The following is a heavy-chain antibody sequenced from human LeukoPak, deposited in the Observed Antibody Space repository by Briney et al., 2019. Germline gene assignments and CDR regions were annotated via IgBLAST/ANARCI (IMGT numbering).Heavy chain of an antibody. V-gene: IGHV4-34*01. CDR1: GGSLSDYY. D-gene: IGHD1-26*01. J-gene: IGHJ4*02. CDR2: ISHGGRT. CDR3: ASGLRGVGATRSFDY. Sequence: SETLSLTCAVYGGSLSDYYWGWIRQSPGKGLEWMGEISHGGRTYYNLSLKSRATTSIETSKNQFSLKRSAVTAADTAVYYCASGLRGVGATRSFDYWGQGTLVTVSS.